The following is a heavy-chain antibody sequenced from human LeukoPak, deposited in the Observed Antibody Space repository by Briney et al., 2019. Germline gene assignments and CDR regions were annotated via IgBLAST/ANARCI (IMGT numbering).Heavy chain of an antibody. CDR1: GGSISSYY. CDR2: IYYSGST. J-gene: IGHJ4*02. V-gene: IGHV4-59*01. CDR3: ARAHIAGYSFDY. D-gene: IGHD6-13*01. Sequence: SETLSLTCTVSGGSISSYYWSWIRQPPGKGLEWIGYIYYSGSTNYNPSLKSRVTISVDTSKNQFSLKLSSVTAADTAVYYCARAHIAGYSFDYWGQGTLVTVSS.